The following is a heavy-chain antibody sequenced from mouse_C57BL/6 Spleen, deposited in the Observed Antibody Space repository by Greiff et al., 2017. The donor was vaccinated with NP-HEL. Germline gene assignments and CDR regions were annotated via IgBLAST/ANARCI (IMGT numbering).Heavy chain of an antibody. D-gene: IGHD1-1*01. CDR3: ARDYYGSSPRQGFAY. CDR2: ISSGSSTI. J-gene: IGHJ3*01. V-gene: IGHV5-17*01. Sequence: EVQRVESGGGLVKPGGSLKLSCAASGFTFSDYGMHWVRQAPEKGLEWVAYISSGSSTIYYADTVKGRFTISRDNAKNTLFLQMTSLRSEDTAMYYCARDYYGSSPRQGFAYWGQGTLVTVSA. CDR1: GFTFSDYG.